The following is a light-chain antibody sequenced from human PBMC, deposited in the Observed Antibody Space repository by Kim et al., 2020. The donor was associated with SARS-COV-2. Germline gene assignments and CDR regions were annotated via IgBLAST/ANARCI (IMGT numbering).Light chain of an antibody. Sequence: SASGGDRVTITGRASQIISSWLAWYQQKPGKAPKTLIKKASSLESGVPSRFSGGGSGTEFTLTISSLQPDDFATYYCQHYNSYWTFGQWTKGDIK. CDR3: QHYNSYWT. CDR1: QIISSW. J-gene: IGKJ1*01. CDR2: KAS. V-gene: IGKV1-5*03.